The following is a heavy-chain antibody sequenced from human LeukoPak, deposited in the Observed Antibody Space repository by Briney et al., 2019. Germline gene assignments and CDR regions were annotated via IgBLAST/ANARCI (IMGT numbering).Heavy chain of an antibody. CDR1: GFTFSSYG. CDR3: AREYSSSWYGGSGEYFQH. J-gene: IGHJ1*01. CDR2: IRYDGSNK. Sequence: GGSLRLSCAASGFTFSSYGMHWVRQAPGKGLEWVAFIRYDGSNKYYADSVKGRFTISRDNSKNTLYLQMNSLRAEDTAVYYCAREYSSSWYGGSGEYFQHWGQGTLVTVSS. D-gene: IGHD6-13*01. V-gene: IGHV3-30*02.